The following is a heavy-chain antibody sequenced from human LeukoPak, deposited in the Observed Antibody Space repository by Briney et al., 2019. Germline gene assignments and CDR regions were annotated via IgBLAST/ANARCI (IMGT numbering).Heavy chain of an antibody. CDR1: GFTFNTYS. V-gene: IGHV3-21*01. D-gene: IGHD3-22*01. Sequence: PGGSLRLSCAASGFTFNTYSMNWVRQAPGKGLEWVSSISSTGRYMYYSDSVRGRFTISRYNAKNSLYLQMNGLSAEDTAVYYCAGRYDSSGFSINYYYAMDVWGQGTTVTVSS. J-gene: IGHJ6*02. CDR2: ISSTGRYM. CDR3: AGRYDSSGFSINYYYAMDV.